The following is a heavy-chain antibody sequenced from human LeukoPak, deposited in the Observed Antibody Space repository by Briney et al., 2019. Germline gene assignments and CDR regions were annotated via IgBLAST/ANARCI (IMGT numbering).Heavy chain of an antibody. Sequence: GGSLRLSCAASGFTFTSFGMHWVRQAPGKGLEWVAFISSDGSDKYYGDSVEGRFTVSRDESKNALYLQMNSLRAEDTAVYYCAKDKGSDQNPFDSWGQGTLVTVSS. CDR2: ISSDGSDK. V-gene: IGHV3-30*18. D-gene: IGHD1-14*01. CDR1: GFTFTSFG. J-gene: IGHJ4*02. CDR3: AKDKGSDQNPFDS.